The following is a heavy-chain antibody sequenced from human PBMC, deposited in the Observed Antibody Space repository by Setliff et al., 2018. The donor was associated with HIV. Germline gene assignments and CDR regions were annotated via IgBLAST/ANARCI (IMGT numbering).Heavy chain of an antibody. CDR1: GGSISNYY. Sequence: SETLSLTCDVSGGSISNYYWSWIRQPAGKGLEWIGRIFSSGNTYYNPSLKSRVTMSVDTSKNQFSLNLNSVTAADTAIYYCARAPFPVAGFDYFDHWGQGTRVTVSS. CDR3: ARAPFPVAGFDYFDH. D-gene: IGHD6-19*01. V-gene: IGHV4-4*07. J-gene: IGHJ4*02. CDR2: IFSSGNT.